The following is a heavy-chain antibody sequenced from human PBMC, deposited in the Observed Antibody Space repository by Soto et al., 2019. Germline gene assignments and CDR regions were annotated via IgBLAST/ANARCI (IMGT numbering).Heavy chain of an antibody. V-gene: IGHV1-2*02. D-gene: IGHD5-12*01. CDR2: INPNSGGT. Sequence: ASVKVSCKASGYTFTGYYMHWVRQAPGQGXEWMGWINPNSGGTNYAQKFQGRVTMTRDTSISTAYMELSRLRSDDTAVYYCARVIGGGYSGYDPALGDYWGQGTLVTVSS. J-gene: IGHJ4*02. CDR3: ARVIGGGYSGYDPALGDY. CDR1: GYTFTGYY.